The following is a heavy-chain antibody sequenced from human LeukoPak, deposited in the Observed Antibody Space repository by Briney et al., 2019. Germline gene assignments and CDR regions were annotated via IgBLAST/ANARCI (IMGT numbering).Heavy chain of an antibody. CDR2: ISDSGGST. J-gene: IGHJ4*02. D-gene: IGHD3-22*01. CDR1: GFTFSSYA. V-gene: IGHV3-23*01. Sequence: GGSLRLSCAASGFTFSSYAMSWVRQAPGKGLEWVSSISDSGGSTYYADSVKGRFTISRDNSKNTLSLQMNSLRGDDTAVYYCAKSKFPYDTEGWHGYFDFWGQGTLVTVSS. CDR3: AKSKFPYDTEGWHGYFDF.